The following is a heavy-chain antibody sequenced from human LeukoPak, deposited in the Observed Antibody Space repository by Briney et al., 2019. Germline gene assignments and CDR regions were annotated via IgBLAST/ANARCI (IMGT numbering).Heavy chain of an antibody. CDR2: IYYSGST. CDR1: GGSISSYH. Sequence: PSETLSLTCTVSGGSISSYHWSWIRQPPGKGLEWIGYIYYSGSTNYNPSLKSRVTISVDTSKNQFSLKLSSVTAADTAVYYCARGITGTTRRWYIDYYGMDVCGQGTTVTVSS. J-gene: IGHJ6*02. D-gene: IGHD1-7*01. V-gene: IGHV4-59*01. CDR3: ARGITGTTRRWYIDYYGMDV.